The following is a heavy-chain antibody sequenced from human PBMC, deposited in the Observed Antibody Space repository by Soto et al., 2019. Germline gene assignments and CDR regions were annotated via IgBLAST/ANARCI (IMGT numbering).Heavy chain of an antibody. Sequence: SETLSLTCTVSGGSINSGSISGNSYFWGWIRQSPAKGLEGIAFIPYSGSPSYNPSLKSRVTIFVDTSKNQFSLKLSSVTAADTAVYYCASIVFGLFTWGQGTTVTVSS. D-gene: IGHD3-3*01. CDR1: GGSINSGSISGNSYF. CDR2: IPYSGSP. CDR3: ASIVFGLFT. J-gene: IGHJ6*02. V-gene: IGHV4-39*07.